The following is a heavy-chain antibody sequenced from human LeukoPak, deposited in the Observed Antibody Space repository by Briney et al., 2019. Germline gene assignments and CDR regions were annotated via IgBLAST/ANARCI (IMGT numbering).Heavy chain of an antibody. Sequence: GRSLRLSCSASRFTFSNYAMHWVRQAPGKGLEWVAVISYDGSNKYYADSVKGRFTISRDNSKNTLYLQMNSLRAEDTAVYYCAKLMASIAVIGNTDYWGQGTLVTVSS. V-gene: IGHV3-30*04. CDR1: RFTFSNYA. CDR3: AKLMASIAVIGNTDY. D-gene: IGHD6-19*01. J-gene: IGHJ4*02. CDR2: ISYDGSNK.